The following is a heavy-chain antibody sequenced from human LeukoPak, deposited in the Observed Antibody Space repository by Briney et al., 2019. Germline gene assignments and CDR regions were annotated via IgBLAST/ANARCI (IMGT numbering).Heavy chain of an antibody. J-gene: IGHJ3*02. V-gene: IGHV7-4-1*02. CDR2: INTNTGNP. D-gene: IGHD6-13*01. Sequence: ASVKVSCKASGYTFTSYAMNWVRQAPGQGLEWMGWINTNTGNPTYAQGFTGRFVFSLDTSVSTAYLQISSLKAEDTAVYYCASEVTAAAGNIPQRDAFDIWGQGTMFTVSS. CDR3: ASEVTAAAGNIPQRDAFDI. CDR1: GYTFTSYA.